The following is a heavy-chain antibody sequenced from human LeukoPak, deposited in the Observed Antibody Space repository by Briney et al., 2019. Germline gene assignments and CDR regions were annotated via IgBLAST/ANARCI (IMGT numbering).Heavy chain of an antibody. Sequence: SETLSLTCAVYGGSFSGYYWSWIRQPPGKGLEWIGEINHSGSTNYNPSLKSRVTISVDTSKNQLSLKLSSVTAADTAVYYCARSPPGIVGATAYWFDPWGQGTLVTVSS. V-gene: IGHV4-34*01. D-gene: IGHD1-26*01. CDR3: ARSPPGIVGATAYWFDP. J-gene: IGHJ5*02. CDR1: GGSFSGYY. CDR2: INHSGST.